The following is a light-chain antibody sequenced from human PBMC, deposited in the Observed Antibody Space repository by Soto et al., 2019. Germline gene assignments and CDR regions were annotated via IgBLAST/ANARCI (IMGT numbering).Light chain of an antibody. CDR2: GAS. V-gene: IGKV3-20*01. CDR1: QSVSSSY. Sequence: IVCTQTPGTLSLSPGARAPLSCRASQSVSSSYLAWYQQKPGQAPRLLIYGASSRATGIPDRFSGSVSGTDYTLTISRLESEDFAMYYGQQYGSSPPITFGQGTRLEI. J-gene: IGKJ5*01. CDR3: QQYGSSPPIT.